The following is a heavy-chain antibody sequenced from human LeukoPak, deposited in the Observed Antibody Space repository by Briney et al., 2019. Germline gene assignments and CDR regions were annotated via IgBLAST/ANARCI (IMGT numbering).Heavy chain of an antibody. CDR1: GGSISSSSFY. CDR3: ASGTTSWTHYAMDV. D-gene: IGHD4-17*01. Sequence: SETLSLTCTVSGGSISSSSFYWGWIHQPPGKGLEWIGSIYYRGSSYYSPSLKSRVTISGDASKNQFSLKLSAVTAADTAVYYCASGTTSWTHYAMDVWGQGTTVTVS. V-gene: IGHV4-39*07. CDR2: IYYRGSS. J-gene: IGHJ6*02.